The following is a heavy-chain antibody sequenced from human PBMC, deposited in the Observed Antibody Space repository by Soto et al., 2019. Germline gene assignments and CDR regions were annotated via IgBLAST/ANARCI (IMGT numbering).Heavy chain of an antibody. J-gene: IGHJ6*03. Sequence: ASVKVSCKASGYTFTSYGISWVRQAPGQGLEWMGWISAYNGNTNYAQKLQGRVTMTTDTSTSTAYMELRSLRSDDTAVYYCARLSGSCYSTWYYCMDAWGKGTGVTAS. CDR1: GYTFTSYG. D-gene: IGHD3-10*01. CDR3: ARLSGSCYSTWYYCMDA. V-gene: IGHV1-18*01. CDR2: ISAYNGNT.